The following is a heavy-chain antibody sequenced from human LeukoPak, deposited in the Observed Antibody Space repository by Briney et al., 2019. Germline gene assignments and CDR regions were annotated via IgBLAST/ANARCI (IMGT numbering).Heavy chain of an antibody. CDR1: AYTFTSYG. CDR3: ARTDTAMPHGSYDYYYYMAV. J-gene: IGHJ6*03. Sequence: GASVTVSCTASAYTFTSYGISWVRHAPGQGLEWMGWISAYNGKTNYAQKLQGGVTMTTDTSTSTDSMELRSLRSDDTAVYYCARTDTAMPHGSYDYYYYMAVWGKGPTVTVSS. D-gene: IGHD5-18*01. V-gene: IGHV1-18*01. CDR2: ISAYNGKT.